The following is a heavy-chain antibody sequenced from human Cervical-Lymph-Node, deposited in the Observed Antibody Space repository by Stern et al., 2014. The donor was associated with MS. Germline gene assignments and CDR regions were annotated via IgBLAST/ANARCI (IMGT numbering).Heavy chain of an antibody. V-gene: IGHV1-18*01. D-gene: IGHD6-13*01. CDR1: GYTFTSYG. CDR3: ARGFRREQQLEADAFDI. Sequence: VHLVESGAEVKKPGASVKVSCKASGYTFTSYGISWVRQAPGQGLEWMGWISAYNGNTNYAQKLQGRVTMTTDTSTSTAYMELRSLRSDDTAVYYCARGFRREQQLEADAFDIWGQGTMVTVSS. J-gene: IGHJ3*02. CDR2: ISAYNGNT.